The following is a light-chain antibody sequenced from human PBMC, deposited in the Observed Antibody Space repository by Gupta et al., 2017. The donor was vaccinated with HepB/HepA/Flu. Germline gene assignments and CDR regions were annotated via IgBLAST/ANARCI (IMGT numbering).Light chain of an antibody. CDR1: QSISSY. CDR2: AAS. Sequence: QVTQSPSSLSASVGDRVTITCRASQSISSYLNWYQQKPGKAPKLLIYAASSLQSGVPSRFSGSGSGTDFTLTISSLQPEDFATYYCQQSYSTSITFGQGTRLEIK. J-gene: IGKJ5*01. V-gene: IGKV1-39*01. CDR3: QQSYSTSIT.